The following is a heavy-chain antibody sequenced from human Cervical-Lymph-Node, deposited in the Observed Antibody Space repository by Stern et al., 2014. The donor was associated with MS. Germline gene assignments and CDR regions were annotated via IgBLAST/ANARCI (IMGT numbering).Heavy chain of an antibody. CDR3: VKGDYHGAGAYCDY. V-gene: IGHV3-9*01. D-gene: IGHD3-10*01. CDR1: GFNFDDHA. Sequence: EVQLVQSGGGMVQPGGSLRLSCGASGFNFDDHAMHWGRQAPGKGLEWVSGISWTGAYIGYADSVKGRSTISRDNAKNSLYLQMSSLRPEDTALYYCVKGDYHGAGAYCDYWGQGTLVTIS. J-gene: IGHJ4*02. CDR2: ISWTGAYI.